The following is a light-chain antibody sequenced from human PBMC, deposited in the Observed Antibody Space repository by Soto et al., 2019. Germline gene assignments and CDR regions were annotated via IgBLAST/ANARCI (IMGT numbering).Light chain of an antibody. V-gene: IGKV3-20*01. CDR2: GAS. CDR1: QSVSSSY. J-gene: IGKJ2*01. Sequence: EIVLTQSPGTLSLSPGERATLSCRASQSVSSSYLAWYQQKPGQAPRLLIYGASSRATGIPDRFSGSGSGTAFTLTISRREPEDFAVYYCQQYGSSPTFGQGTKLEIK. CDR3: QQYGSSPT.